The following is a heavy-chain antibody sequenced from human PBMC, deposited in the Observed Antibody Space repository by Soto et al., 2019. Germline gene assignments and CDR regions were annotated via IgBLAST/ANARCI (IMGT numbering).Heavy chain of an antibody. Sequence: PGGSLRLSCAASGFTFSSYSMNWVRQAPGKGLEWVSSISSSSSYIYYADSVKGRFTISRDNAKNSLYLQMNSLRAEDTAVYYCARDLRYCSSTSCSDYWGQGTLVTVSS. CDR2: ISSSSSYI. CDR1: GFTFSSYS. J-gene: IGHJ4*02. D-gene: IGHD2-2*01. CDR3: ARDLRYCSSTSCSDY. V-gene: IGHV3-21*01.